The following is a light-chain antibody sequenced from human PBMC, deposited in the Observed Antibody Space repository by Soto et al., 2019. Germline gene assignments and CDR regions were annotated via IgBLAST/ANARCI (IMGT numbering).Light chain of an antibody. V-gene: IGKV3-20*01. CDR1: QSVSSNY. CDR2: AAS. CDR3: QHYGISIT. Sequence: EIVLMQSPGTFSLTPVESVTLSFRASQSVSSNYLGWYQQRPGKAPRLLIYAASSRATGIPDRFSGGASGTGFTLAIRRLEPEDFAVYDCQHYGISITFGQGIRLE. J-gene: IGKJ5*01.